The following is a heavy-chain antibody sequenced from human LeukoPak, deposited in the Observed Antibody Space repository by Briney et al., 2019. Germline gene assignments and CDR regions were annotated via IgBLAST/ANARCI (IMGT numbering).Heavy chain of an antibody. Sequence: GGSLRLSCAASGFTFSSYAMSWVRQAPGKGLEWVSAIRGSGGSTYYADSVKGRFTIYRDNSKNTLYLQMNSLRAEDTAVYYCAKGLVYYDSSGYLFDYWGQGTLVTVSS. J-gene: IGHJ4*02. V-gene: IGHV3-23*01. D-gene: IGHD3-22*01. CDR2: IRGSGGST. CDR3: AKGLVYYDSSGYLFDY. CDR1: GFTFSSYA.